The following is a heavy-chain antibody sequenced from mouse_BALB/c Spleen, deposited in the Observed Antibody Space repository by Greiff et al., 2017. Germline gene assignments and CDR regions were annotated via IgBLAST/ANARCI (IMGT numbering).Heavy chain of an antibody. CDR2: IYPGSGST. D-gene: IGHD1-1*01. CDR1: GYTFTSYW. CDR3: ARGYGPFAY. V-gene: IGHV1S22*01. Sequence: LQQPGSELVRPGASVKLSCKASGYTFTSYWMHWVKQRPGQGLEWIGNIYPGSGSTNYDEKFKSKATLTVDKSSSTAYMQLSSPTSEDSAVYYGARGYGPFAYWGQGTLVTVSA. J-gene: IGHJ3*01.